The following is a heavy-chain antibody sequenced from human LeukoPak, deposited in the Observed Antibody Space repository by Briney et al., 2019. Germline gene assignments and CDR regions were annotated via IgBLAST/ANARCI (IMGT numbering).Heavy chain of an antibody. J-gene: IGHJ6*04. CDR3: ARGGYSGYPTPLYYGMDV. V-gene: IGHV4-34*01. CDR1: GGSFSGYY. Sequence: SEPLSLTCAVYGGSFSGYYWRWIRQPPGKGVEWIGEINHSGSTNYNPSLKSRVTIPVDTSKNQFSLKLSSVTAADTAVYYCARGGYSGYPTPLYYGMDVWGKGTTVTVSS. CDR2: INHSGST. D-gene: IGHD5-12*01.